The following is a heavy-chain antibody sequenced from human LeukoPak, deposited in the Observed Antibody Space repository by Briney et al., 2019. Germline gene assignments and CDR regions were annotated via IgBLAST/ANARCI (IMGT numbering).Heavy chain of an antibody. Sequence: PGGSLRLSCAASGFTFSSYGTHWVRQAPGKGLEWVAFIRYDGNNEYFADSVKGRFTISRDNSKNTLYLQLNSLRAEDTAVYYCAKGPKQQLVGSRGHFFDYWGQGTLVTVSS. D-gene: IGHD6-13*01. CDR3: AKGPKQQLVGSRGHFFDY. J-gene: IGHJ4*02. CDR1: GFTFSSYG. V-gene: IGHV3-30*02. CDR2: IRYDGNNE.